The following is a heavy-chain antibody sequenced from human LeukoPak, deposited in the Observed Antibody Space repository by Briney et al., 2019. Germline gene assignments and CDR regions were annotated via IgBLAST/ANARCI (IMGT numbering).Heavy chain of an antibody. V-gene: IGHV5-10-1*01. CDR2: IDPADSQT. CDR1: GYSFTSYW. Sequence: GESLRISCQGSGYSFTSYWICWVRQMPGRGLEWMGRIDPADSQTNYSPSFQGHVTISADKSISTAYLQRSTLKASDTAMYYCARQLTSGDCDYWGQGTLVTVSS. J-gene: IGHJ4*02. D-gene: IGHD1-1*01. CDR3: ARQLTSGDCDY.